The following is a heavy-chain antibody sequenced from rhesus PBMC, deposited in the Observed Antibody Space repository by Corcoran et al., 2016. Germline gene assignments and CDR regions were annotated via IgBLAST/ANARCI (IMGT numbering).Heavy chain of an antibody. CDR1: GGPISSNS. V-gene: IGHV4-173*01. D-gene: IGHD5-24*01. J-gene: IGHJ4*01. CDR2: ISGSGGST. CDR3: ARDDEIQWVQLSSFFDY. Sequence: QVQLQESGPGLVKPSETLSLTCAVSGGPISSNSWSWIRQPPGKGLEWIGRISGSGGSTDYNPSLKSRVTISTDTSKNQFSLKLSSVTAADTAVYYCARDDEIQWVQLSSFFDYWGQGVLVTVSS.